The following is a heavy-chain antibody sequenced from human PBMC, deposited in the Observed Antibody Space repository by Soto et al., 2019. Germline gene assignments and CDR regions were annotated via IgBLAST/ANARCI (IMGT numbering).Heavy chain of an antibody. Sequence: SETLSLTCTVSGGSISSSSYYWGWIRQNPGKGLEWIGSIYYSGSTYYNPSLKSRVTISRDNSRNTLYLQMNSLRAEYSAVYYCAKGTGKTYPLEYWGQGALVTVSS. CDR3: AKGTGKTYPLEY. V-gene: IGHV4-39*07. D-gene: IGHD3-16*01. CDR2: IYYSGST. CDR1: GGSISSSSYY. J-gene: IGHJ4*02.